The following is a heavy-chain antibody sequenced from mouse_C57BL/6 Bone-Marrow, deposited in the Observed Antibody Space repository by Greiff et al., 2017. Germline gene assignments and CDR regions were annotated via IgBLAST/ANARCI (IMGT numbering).Heavy chain of an antibody. D-gene: IGHD2-4*01. CDR3: AKNYDYDWFAY. J-gene: IGHJ3*01. CDR2: IWRGGST. CDR1: GFSLTSYG. Sequence: VMLVESGPGLVQPSQSLSITCTVSGFSLTSYGVHWVRQSPGKGLEWLGVIWRGGSTDYNAAFMSRLSLTKDNSKSQVFFKMNSLQADDTAIYYCAKNYDYDWFAYWGQGTLVTVSA. V-gene: IGHV2-5*01.